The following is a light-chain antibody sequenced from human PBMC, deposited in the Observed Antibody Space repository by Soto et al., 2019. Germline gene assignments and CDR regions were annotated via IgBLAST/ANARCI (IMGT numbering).Light chain of an antibody. CDR1: QSVSSSY. Sequence: EIVLTQSPDTLSLSLGERATLSCRASQSVSSSYLAWYQQKPGQSPRLLTYGASSRATGIPDRFSGSGSGTDFTLTITRLEPADFAVYYCQQYGSSPLTFGGGTKGEI. CDR2: GAS. V-gene: IGKV3-20*01. J-gene: IGKJ4*01. CDR3: QQYGSSPLT.